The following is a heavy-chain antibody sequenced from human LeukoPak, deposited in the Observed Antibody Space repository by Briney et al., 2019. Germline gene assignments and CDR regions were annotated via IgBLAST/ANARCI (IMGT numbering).Heavy chain of an antibody. CDR2: INPNTGAT. J-gene: IGHJ4*02. D-gene: IGHD2-2*01. Sequence: ASVKVSCKTSGYTFTDYYMHWVRQAPGQGLEWMGWINPNTGATNYAQQFQGRVTMTSDTSISTAYMELSRLRSDDTAVHYCARPSRYCSSTSCPDYWGQGTLVTVSS. V-gene: IGHV1-2*02. CDR1: GYTFTDYY. CDR3: ARPSRYCSSTSCPDY.